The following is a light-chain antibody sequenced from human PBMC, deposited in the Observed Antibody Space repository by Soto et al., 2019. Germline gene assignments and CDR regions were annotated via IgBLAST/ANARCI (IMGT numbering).Light chain of an antibody. CDR2: GNT. V-gene: IGLV1-40*01. CDR3: QSYDRSLSGYV. CDR1: SSNIGAGYD. Sequence: QAVVTQPPSVSGAPGQRVTISCTGGSSNIGAGYDVHWYQQLPGTAPKLLIYGNTNRPSGVPDRFSGSKSGTTASLAITGLQAEDEADYYCQSYDRSLSGYVFGTGTKVTVL. J-gene: IGLJ1*01.